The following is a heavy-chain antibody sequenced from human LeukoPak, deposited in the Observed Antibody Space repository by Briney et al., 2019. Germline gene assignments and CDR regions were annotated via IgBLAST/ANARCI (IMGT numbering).Heavy chain of an antibody. CDR2: MNPNSGNT. D-gene: IGHD4-17*01. V-gene: IGHV1-8*01. Sequence: ASVKVSCKASGYTFTSYDINWVRQATRQGLEWMGWMNPNSGNTGYAQKFQGRVTMTRNTSISTAYMELSSLRSEDTAVYYCARGIGSTTVTTLEYYFDYWGQGTLVTVSS. CDR3: ARGIGSTTVTTLEYYFDY. CDR1: GYTFTSYD. J-gene: IGHJ4*02.